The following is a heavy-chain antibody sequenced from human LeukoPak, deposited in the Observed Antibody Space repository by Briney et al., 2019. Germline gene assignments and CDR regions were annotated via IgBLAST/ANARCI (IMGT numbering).Heavy chain of an antibody. CDR3: AKQRRDGYNYSDY. CDR1: GGSISSSRYY. CDR2: IYYSEST. V-gene: IGHV4-39*01. J-gene: IGHJ4*02. Sequence: PSETLSLTCTVSGGSISSSRYYWGWIRHPPGQGLEWIGNIYYSESTYYNPSLKSRVTISVDTSKNQFSLKLSSVTAADTAVYYCAKQRRDGYNYSDYWGQGTLVTVSS. D-gene: IGHD5-24*01.